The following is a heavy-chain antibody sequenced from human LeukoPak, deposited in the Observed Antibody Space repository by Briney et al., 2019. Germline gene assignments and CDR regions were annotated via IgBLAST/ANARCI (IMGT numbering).Heavy chain of an antibody. J-gene: IGHJ4*02. V-gene: IGHV4-59*01. Sequence: SETLSPTCTVSGGSIGSYSWNWIRQPPGKGLEWIGHIHYSGSTNYNPSLKSRVTISVDTSKNQFSLKLSSVTAADTAVYYCARVRALSYYDSSGDLYYFQYWGQGTLVTVSS. CDR2: IHYSGST. CDR1: GGSIGSYS. CDR3: ARVRALSYYDSSGDLYYFQY. D-gene: IGHD3-22*01.